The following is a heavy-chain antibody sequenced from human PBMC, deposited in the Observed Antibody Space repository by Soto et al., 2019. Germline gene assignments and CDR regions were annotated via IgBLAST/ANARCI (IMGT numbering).Heavy chain of an antibody. D-gene: IGHD3-10*01. V-gene: IGHV1-69*13. CDR3: ARGSGYYGSGSYRYYYGMDV. CDR1: GGTFSSYA. Sequence: SVKVSCKASGGTFSSYAISWVRQAPGQGLEWMGGIIPIFGTANYAQKFQGRVTITADESTSTAYMELSSLRSEDTAVYYCARGSGYYGSGSYRYYYGMDVWGQGTTVTVSS. CDR2: IIPIFGTA. J-gene: IGHJ6*02.